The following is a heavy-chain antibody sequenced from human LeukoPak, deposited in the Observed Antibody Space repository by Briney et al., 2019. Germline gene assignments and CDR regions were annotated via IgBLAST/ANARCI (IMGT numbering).Heavy chain of an antibody. V-gene: IGHV3-23*01. D-gene: IGHD3-22*01. Sequence: GSLRLSCAASGFTFSSYSMNWVRQAPGKGLEWVAGISGSGGTTNYADSVKGRFTISRDNPKNTLFLHMNSLRAEDTAVYFCAKRGVVIRVILVGFHKEAYYFDSWGQGALVTVSS. CDR2: ISGSGGTT. CDR3: AKRGVVIRVILVGFHKEAYYFDS. J-gene: IGHJ4*02. CDR1: GFTFSSYS.